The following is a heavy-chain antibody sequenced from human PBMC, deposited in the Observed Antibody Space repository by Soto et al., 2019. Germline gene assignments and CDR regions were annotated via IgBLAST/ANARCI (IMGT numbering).Heavy chain of an antibody. CDR1: GGSFSGYY. J-gene: IGHJ6*02. Sequence: NPSETLSLTCAVYGGSFSGYYWTWIRQPPGTGLEWIGEINHSGSTNYNPSLKSRVTISVDTSKNQFSLKLSSVTAADTAVYYCARDIGYYYGSGSYDGYYYGMAVWSQGTTVTVSS. D-gene: IGHD3-10*01. CDR2: INHSGST. V-gene: IGHV4-34*01. CDR3: ARDIGYYYGSGSYDGYYYGMAV.